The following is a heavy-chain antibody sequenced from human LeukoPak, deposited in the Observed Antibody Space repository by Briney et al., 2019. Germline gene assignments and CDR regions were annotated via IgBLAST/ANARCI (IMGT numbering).Heavy chain of an antibody. Sequence: GGSLRLSCAASGFTFDESTMQWVRQGPGKGLEWVALISWDGGSTYYADSVKGRFTISRDNSKNFVYLQMSSLRTEDTALYYCAKGNHYTSERYNWFAPWGQGTLVTVSS. CDR1: GFTFDEST. J-gene: IGHJ5*02. V-gene: IGHV3-43*01. CDR3: AKGNHYTSERYNWFAP. D-gene: IGHD1-1*01. CDR2: ISWDGGST.